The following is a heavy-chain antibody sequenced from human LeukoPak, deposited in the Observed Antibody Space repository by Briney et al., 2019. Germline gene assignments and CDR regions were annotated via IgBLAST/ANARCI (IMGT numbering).Heavy chain of an antibody. Sequence: SETLSLTCAVSVGSFSGYYWSWIRQPPGKGLEWVGEINHSGSTSYNPSLKSRVNISVDTSKNQFSLKLSSVTAADTAVFYCASLTFGGNSRGLDYWGQGTLVTVSS. J-gene: IGHJ4*02. D-gene: IGHD4-23*01. V-gene: IGHV4-34*01. CDR3: ASLTFGGNSRGLDY. CDR1: VGSFSGYY. CDR2: INHSGST.